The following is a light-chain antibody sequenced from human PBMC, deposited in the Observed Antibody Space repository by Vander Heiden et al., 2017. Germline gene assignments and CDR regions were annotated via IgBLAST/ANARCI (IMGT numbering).Light chain of an antibody. CDR2: LNT. CDR3: QSYDSSLSGSV. CDR1: GSNLGAGYD. J-gene: IGLJ3*02. V-gene: IGLV1-40*01. Sequence: QSVLTQPPSVSGAPGQRVTISCTGSGSNLGAGYDVHWYQQLPGKAPNILIYLNTNRPSAVPDRFSGSKSGTSASLTITWLQPEDDAEYYCQSYDSSLSGSVFGVGTRLTVL.